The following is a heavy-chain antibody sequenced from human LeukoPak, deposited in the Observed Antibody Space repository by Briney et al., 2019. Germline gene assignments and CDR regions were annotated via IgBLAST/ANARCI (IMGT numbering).Heavy chain of an antibody. J-gene: IGHJ4*02. D-gene: IGHD3-3*01. CDR1: GYTFTRYY. CDR2: INPNSGGT. Sequence: ASVKVSCKASGYTFTRYYMHWVRQAPGQGLEWMGWINPNSGGTNYAQKFQGRVTMTRDTSISTAYMELSRLRSDDTAVYYCARDPRRMYYDFWSGYTDWGQGTLVTVSS. CDR3: ARDPRRMYYDFWSGYTD. V-gene: IGHV1-2*02.